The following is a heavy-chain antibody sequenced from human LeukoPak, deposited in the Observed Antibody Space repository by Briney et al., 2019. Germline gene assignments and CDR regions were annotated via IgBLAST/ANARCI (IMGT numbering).Heavy chain of an antibody. CDR2: IYQTGTT. V-gene: IGHV4-39*01. J-gene: IGHJ4*02. D-gene: IGHD6-25*01. Sequence: SETLSLTCSVSGGSINNVVYYWAWIRQPPGKALEWFGDIYQTGTTYYNPSFESRVTISADTSNNQVSLKMNAVTAADTAVYYCARRRGSSSGGPFDYWGRGTLVIVSS. CDR3: ARRRGSSSGGPFDY. CDR1: GGSINNVVYY.